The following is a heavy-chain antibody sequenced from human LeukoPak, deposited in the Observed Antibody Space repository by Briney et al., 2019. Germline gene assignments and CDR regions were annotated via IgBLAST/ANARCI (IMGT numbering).Heavy chain of an antibody. V-gene: IGHV3-7*01. CDR3: ARTDTAPGGVWYYDY. D-gene: IGHD3-16*01. CDR1: GFTLSRYW. J-gene: IGHJ4*02. CDR2: IKQDGSEK. Sequence: LGGALRLSCAPSGFTLSRYWMHLVRQAPGQGLELVANIKQDGSEKYYVDSVKGRFTIPIDKPKNSLFLQIIRLRAEDKAVYYCARTDTAPGGVWYYDYWGQGTLVTVSS.